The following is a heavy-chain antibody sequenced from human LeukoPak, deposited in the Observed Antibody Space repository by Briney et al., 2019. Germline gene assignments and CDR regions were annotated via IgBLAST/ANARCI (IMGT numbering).Heavy chain of an antibody. CDR3: ARARGDSPRIYYYMDV. D-gene: IGHD3-16*01. V-gene: IGHV4-30-4*01. CDR2: IYYTGTA. J-gene: IGHJ6*03. CDR1: GDSISIGDYR. Sequence: PSQTLSLTCSVSGDSISIGDYRWSWIRQSPGKGLEWIGYIYYTGTAYYNPSLRSRVALSADTSKNQFSLKLNSVTVADSAVYFCARARGDSPRIYYYMDVWGKGTTVTVSS.